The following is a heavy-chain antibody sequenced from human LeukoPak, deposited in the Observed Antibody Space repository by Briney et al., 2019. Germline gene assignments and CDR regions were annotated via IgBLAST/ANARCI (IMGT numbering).Heavy chain of an antibody. V-gene: IGHV4-39*01. D-gene: IGHD3-10*01. CDR2: IYYSGST. J-gene: IGHJ4*02. Sequence: SETLSLTCTVSGGSISSSSYYWGWIRQPPGKGLEWIGSIYYSGSTYYNPSLKSRVTIFVDASENQFSLKLSSVTAADTAVYYCARQIYGSGKADYWGQGALVTVSS. CDR3: ARQIYGSGKADY. CDR1: GGSISSSSYY.